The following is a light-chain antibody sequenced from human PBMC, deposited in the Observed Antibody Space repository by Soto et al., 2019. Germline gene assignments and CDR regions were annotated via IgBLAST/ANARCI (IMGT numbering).Light chain of an antibody. CDR3: AAWDDSLNGFYV. Sequence: QSVLTQPPSASGTPGQRVTMSCSGGNSNIGSDTVNWYQHLPGTAPTLLIFSNNQRPSGVPARFSGSKSGTSASLAISGLQSGDEGDYYCAAWDDSLNGFYVFGTGTKVTLL. CDR1: NSNIGSDT. CDR2: SNN. V-gene: IGLV1-44*01. J-gene: IGLJ1*01.